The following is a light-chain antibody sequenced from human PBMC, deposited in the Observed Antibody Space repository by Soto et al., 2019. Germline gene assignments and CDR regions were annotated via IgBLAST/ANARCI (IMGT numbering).Light chain of an antibody. V-gene: IGKV3-20*01. CDR3: QHYGSLVLT. Sequence: EIVLTQSPGTLSLSPGERATRSCRASQSVSSSYLAWYQQKPGQAPRLLIYGASSRATGIPDRFSGSGSGTDFTLNISRLEPEDFAVYYCQHYGSLVLTFGGGTKVEIK. CDR2: GAS. J-gene: IGKJ4*01. CDR1: QSVSSSY.